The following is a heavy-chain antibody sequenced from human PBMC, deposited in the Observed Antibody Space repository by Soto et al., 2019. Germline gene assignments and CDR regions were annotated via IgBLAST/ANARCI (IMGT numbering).Heavy chain of an antibody. V-gene: IGHV4-31*03. CDR3: AEGGSGYRNWFDP. CDR1: GGSISRAGYY. J-gene: IGHJ5*02. D-gene: IGHD3-3*01. Sequence: QVQLQESGPGLVKPSQTLSLTCTVSGGSISRAGYYWTWIRQQPGKGLEWIAYIHYDGSTHYNPSLKSRVSISVDPSVNQFSLKLYSVTAGDTAVYYCAEGGSGYRNWFDPWGQGTLVTVSP. CDR2: IHYDGST.